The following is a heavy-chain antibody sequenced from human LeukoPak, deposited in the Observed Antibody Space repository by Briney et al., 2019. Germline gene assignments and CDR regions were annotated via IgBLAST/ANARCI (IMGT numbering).Heavy chain of an antibody. V-gene: IGHV3-21*05. Sequence: GGSLRLSCAASGFTFSSYSMNWVRQAPGKGLEWISYIDSFGGDLYYADSVKGRFTISRDNAQSSLSLQMNSLRDEDTAVYYCARDPHDYGGYTQFNSGMDVWGRGTTVSVSS. D-gene: IGHD4-17*01. CDR1: GFTFSSYS. CDR2: IDSFGGDL. CDR3: ARDPHDYGGYTQFNSGMDV. J-gene: IGHJ6*02.